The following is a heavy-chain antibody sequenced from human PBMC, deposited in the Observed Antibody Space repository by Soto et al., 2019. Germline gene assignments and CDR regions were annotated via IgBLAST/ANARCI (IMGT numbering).Heavy chain of an antibody. CDR2: INAGNGNT. D-gene: IGHD2-21*02. Sequence: QVQLVQSGAEVKKPGASVKVSCKASGYTFTSYAMHWVRQAPGQRLEWMGWINAGNGNTKYSQKFQGRVTITRDTSASTGYIEVSSLKSESTAVEFCARAFGVVTAAYYRGQGTLVTLSS. CDR1: GYTFTSYA. J-gene: IGHJ4*02. V-gene: IGHV1-3*01. CDR3: ARAFGVVTAAYY.